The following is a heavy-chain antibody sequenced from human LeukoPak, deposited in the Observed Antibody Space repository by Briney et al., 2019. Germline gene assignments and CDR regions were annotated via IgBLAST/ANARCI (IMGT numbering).Heavy chain of an antibody. D-gene: IGHD3-22*01. J-gene: IGHJ3*02. CDR3: AKMYYYDSSGYYVAFDI. CDR1: GFTFSSND. Sequence: GSLRLSCTGSGFTFSSNDMSWVRQAPGKGLEWVSAISGSGGSTYYADSVKGRFTISRDNSKNTLYLQMNSLRAEDTAVYYCAKMYYYDSSGYYVAFDIWGQGTMVTVSS. CDR2: ISGSGGST. V-gene: IGHV3-23*01.